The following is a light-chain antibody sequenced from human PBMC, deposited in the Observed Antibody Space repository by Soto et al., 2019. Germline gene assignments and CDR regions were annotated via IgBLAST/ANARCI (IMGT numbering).Light chain of an antibody. Sequence: QSALTQPPSASGSPGQSVTISCTGTSGDVGGYNYVSWYQQHPGKAPKLMIYEVSKRPSGVPDRFSGSKSGNTASLTVSGLQTEDEATYHCSSYAGSNNLLFGGGTQLTVL. CDR3: SSYAGSNNLL. CDR2: EVS. CDR1: SGDVGGYNY. J-gene: IGLJ2*01. V-gene: IGLV2-8*01.